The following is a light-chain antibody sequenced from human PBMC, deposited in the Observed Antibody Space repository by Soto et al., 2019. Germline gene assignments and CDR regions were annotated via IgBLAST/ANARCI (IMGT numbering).Light chain of an antibody. V-gene: IGLV2-11*01. CDR3: CAYAGIYSYV. Sequence: QSALTQPRSVSVSPGHSVTICCTETSSDVGRFEYVSWYQQHPGEAPKVVVYDITKRPSAVTDRFSGSKSGNTASLPISGLQAADEVDYYCCAYAGIYSYVFGTGPKVTVL. J-gene: IGLJ1*01. CDR2: DIT. CDR1: SSDVGRFEY.